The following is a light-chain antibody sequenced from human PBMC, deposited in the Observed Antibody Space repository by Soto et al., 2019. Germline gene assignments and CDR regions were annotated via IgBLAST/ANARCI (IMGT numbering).Light chain of an antibody. V-gene: IGKV1-8*01. CDR2: AAS. CDR3: QQYYSYPIT. J-gene: IGKJ5*01. CDR1: QGISSY. Sequence: AIRMTQSPSSLSASTVDRVTITCRASQGISSYLAWYQQKPGKAPKPLIYAASTLQSGVPSRFSGSGSGTDFTLTISCLQSEDFATYYCQQYYSYPITFGQGTRLEIK.